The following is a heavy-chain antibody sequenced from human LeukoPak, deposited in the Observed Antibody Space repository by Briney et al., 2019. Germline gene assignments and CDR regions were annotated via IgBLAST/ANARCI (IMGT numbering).Heavy chain of an antibody. CDR1: GYTFTSYG. J-gene: IGHJ5*02. D-gene: IGHD3-10*01. CDR2: ISAYNGNT. CDR3: ARGRFGSGSYYNWFDP. V-gene: IGHV1-18*01. Sequence: GASVKVSCKASGYTFTSYGISWVRQAPGQGLEWMGWISAYNGNTNYAQKLQGRVTMTTDTSTSTAYMELRSLRSDDTAVYYCARGRFGSGSYYNWFDPWGQGTLVTVSS.